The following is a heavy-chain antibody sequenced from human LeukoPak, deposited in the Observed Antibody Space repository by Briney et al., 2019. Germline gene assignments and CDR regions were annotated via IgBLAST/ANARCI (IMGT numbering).Heavy chain of an antibody. CDR1: GFTVSSNY. J-gene: IGHJ4*02. CDR2: IYSGGST. D-gene: IGHD5-18*01. CDR3: ARSPGYSYNYGLDY. Sequence: GGSLRLSCAASGFTVSSNYMSWVRQAPGKGLEWVSVIYSGGSTYYADSVKGRFTISRDNSKNTLYLQMNSLRAEDTAVYYCARSPGYSYNYGLDYWGQGTLVTVSA. V-gene: IGHV3-53*01.